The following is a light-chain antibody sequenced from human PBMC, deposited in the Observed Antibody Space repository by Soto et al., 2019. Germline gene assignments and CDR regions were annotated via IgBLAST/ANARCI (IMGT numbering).Light chain of an antibody. V-gene: IGLV4-60*03. CDR2: LEGSGSY. CDR1: SGHSTYI. Sequence: QSVLTQSSSASASLGSSVKLTCTLNSGHSTYIIAWHQHQPGKAPRYLMKLEGSGSYNKGSGVPDRFSGSSSGADLYLTISNLQSEDEAAYYCETWDSDTRVFGGWTKLTVL. J-gene: IGLJ2*01. CDR3: ETWDSDTRV.